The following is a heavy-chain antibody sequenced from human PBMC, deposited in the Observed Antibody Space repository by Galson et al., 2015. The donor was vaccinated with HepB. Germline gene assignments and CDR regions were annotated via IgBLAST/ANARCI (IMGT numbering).Heavy chain of an antibody. Sequence: SLRLSCAASGFTFSSYAMSWVRQAPGKGLEWVSAISGSGGSTYYADSVKGRFTISRDNSKNTLYLQVNSLRAEDTAVYYCARLRIQLPDYWGQGTLVTVSS. D-gene: IGHD5-18*01. V-gene: IGHV3-23*01. J-gene: IGHJ4*02. CDR3: ARLRIQLPDY. CDR2: ISGSGGST. CDR1: GFTFSSYA.